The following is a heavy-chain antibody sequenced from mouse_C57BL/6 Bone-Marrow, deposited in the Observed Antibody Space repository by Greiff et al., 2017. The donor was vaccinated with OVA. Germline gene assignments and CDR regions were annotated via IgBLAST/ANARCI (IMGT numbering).Heavy chain of an antibody. CDR2: INPGSGGT. V-gene: IGHV1-54*01. Sequence: QVQLQQSGAELVRPGTSVKVSCKASGYAFTNYLIEWVKQRPGQGLEWIGVINPGSGGTNYNEKFKGKATLTAAKSSSTAYMPLSSLTSEDSAVYFCAREGYYYGSVGYIYYAMDYWGQGTSVTVSS. J-gene: IGHJ4*01. CDR3: AREGYYYGSVGYIYYAMDY. D-gene: IGHD1-1*01. CDR1: GYAFTNYL.